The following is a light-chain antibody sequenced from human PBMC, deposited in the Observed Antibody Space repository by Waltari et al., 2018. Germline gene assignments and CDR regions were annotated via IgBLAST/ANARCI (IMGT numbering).Light chain of an antibody. J-gene: IGLJ2*01. CDR3: CSYAGRGV. CDR1: SSDVGRYNL. Sequence: QSALTQPASVSGSPGQSITISCTGTSSDVGRYNLVSWYQQHPGKAPKLMIYEVSKRPSGVSNRFSGSKSGNTASLTISGLQAEDEADYYCCSYAGRGVFGGGTKLTVL. V-gene: IGLV2-23*02. CDR2: EVS.